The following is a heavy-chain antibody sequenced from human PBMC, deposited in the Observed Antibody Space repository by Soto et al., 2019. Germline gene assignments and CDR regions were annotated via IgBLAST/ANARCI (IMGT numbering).Heavy chain of an antibody. J-gene: IGHJ5*01. Sequence: PSPTLSLTCAISGDRVSSNSAAWNWIRQSPSRGLEWLGRTYYRSKWYNDYAASVKSRITINPDTSKNQFSLQLNSVTPEDTAVYYCAREEEIAVAGNTWFDPWGQGTLVTVPS. V-gene: IGHV6-1*01. CDR2: TYYRSKWYN. CDR1: GDRVSSNSAA. CDR3: AREEEIAVAGNTWFDP. D-gene: IGHD6-19*01.